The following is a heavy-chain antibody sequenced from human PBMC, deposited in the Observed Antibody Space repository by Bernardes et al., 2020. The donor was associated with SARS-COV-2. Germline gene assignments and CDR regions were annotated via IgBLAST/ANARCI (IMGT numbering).Heavy chain of an antibody. J-gene: IGHJ5*02. CDR2: IYYTWGT. CDR3: ARHPRRLQVSGSWFDP. CDR1: GDSISSRTYY. V-gene: IGHV4-39*01. D-gene: IGHD1-26*01. Sequence: SETLSLTCTVSGDSISSRTYYWGWIRQSPGKGLEWIGSIYYTWGTYYNPSLKGRVTISVDTSKNQFSLRLSSPTAADAGVYYCARHPRRLQVSGSWFDPWGQGTLVNVSS.